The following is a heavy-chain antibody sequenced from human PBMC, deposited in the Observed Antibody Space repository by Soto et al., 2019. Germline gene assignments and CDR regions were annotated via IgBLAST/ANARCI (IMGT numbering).Heavy chain of an antibody. J-gene: IGHJ4*02. CDR3: ARTDDYAFAH. D-gene: IGHD4-17*01. V-gene: IGHV1-46*01. CDR2: VNPSGGRT. CDR1: GYTFTSNY. Sequence: QVLLVQSGAEVKKPGASVKVACKASGYTFTSNYIHWVRQAHGQGLEWMGTVNPSGGRTTYSQKFQGRVTMTRDTSTSTVYMELSSLRSDDTAVYYCARTDDYAFAHWVQGTLVTVSS.